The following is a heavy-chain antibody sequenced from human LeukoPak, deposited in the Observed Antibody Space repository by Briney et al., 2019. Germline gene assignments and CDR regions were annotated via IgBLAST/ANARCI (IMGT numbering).Heavy chain of an antibody. D-gene: IGHD3-10*01. J-gene: IGHJ5*02. V-gene: IGHV4-61*02. CDR1: GGSISSGSYY. CDR3: ARDVYYYDSGSYYPYKYFDP. CDR2: ILASGST. Sequence: SQTLSLTCTVSGGSISSGSYYWSWIRQPAGKGLECIGRILASGSTSYNPSLKSRVIISVDMSKNQFSLKLRSVTAADTAVYYCARDVYYYDSGSYYPYKYFDPWGQGTLVTVSS.